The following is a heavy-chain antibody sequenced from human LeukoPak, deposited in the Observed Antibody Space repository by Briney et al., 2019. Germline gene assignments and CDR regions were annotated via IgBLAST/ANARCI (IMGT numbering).Heavy chain of an antibody. CDR2: PYTSAST. CDR3: AVTIWFGELSGFHY. CDR1: GGSISSFY. Sequence: SGTLSLTCAVSGGSISSFYWSWSRQPAGKGLEWIGRPYTSASTNYNPSLQSRLTMSVDTSKNQFSLKLSSVTAADTAVYYCAVTIWFGELSGFHYWGQGTLVTVS. V-gene: IGHV4-4*07. J-gene: IGHJ4*02. D-gene: IGHD3-10*01.